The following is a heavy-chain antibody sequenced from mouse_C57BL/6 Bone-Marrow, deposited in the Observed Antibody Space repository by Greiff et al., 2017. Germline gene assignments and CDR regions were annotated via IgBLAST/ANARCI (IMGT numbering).Heavy chain of an antibody. J-gene: IGHJ3*01. Sequence: EVTLVESGGGLVKPGGSLKLSCAASGFTFSSYAMSWVRQTPEKRLEWVATICDGGSYTYYPDNVKGRFTISRDNAKNNLYLQMSHLKSEDTAMYYCARDLFYYGFAYWCQVTLVTVSA. CDR2: ICDGGSYT. V-gene: IGHV5-4*01. CDR1: GFTFSSYA. CDR3: ARDLFYYGFAY. D-gene: IGHD2-1*01.